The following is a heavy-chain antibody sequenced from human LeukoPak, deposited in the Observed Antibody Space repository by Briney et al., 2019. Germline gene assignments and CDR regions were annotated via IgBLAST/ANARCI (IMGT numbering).Heavy chain of an antibody. CDR3: AKDKVLRYFDWLFDLDY. Sequence: GGSLRLSCAASGFTFSNYGMHWVRQAPGKGLEWVAFIRYDGSNKYYADSVKGRFTISRDNSNNTLYLQMNSLRAEDTAEYYCAKDKVLRYFDWLFDLDYWGQGTLVTVSS. J-gene: IGHJ4*02. V-gene: IGHV3-30*02. D-gene: IGHD3-9*01. CDR1: GFTFSNYG. CDR2: IRYDGSNK.